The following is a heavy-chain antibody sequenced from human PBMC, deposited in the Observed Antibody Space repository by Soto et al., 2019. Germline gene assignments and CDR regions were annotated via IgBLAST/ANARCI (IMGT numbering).Heavy chain of an antibody. CDR2: IIPILGIA. V-gene: IGHV1-69*04. J-gene: IGHJ3*02. CDR3: AREAQILGAFDI. D-gene: IGHD3-16*01. Sequence: SVKVSFKASGGTFSSYTISWVRQAPGQGLEWMGRIIPILGIANYAQKFQGRVTITADKSTSTAYMELSSLRSEDTAVYYCAREAQILGAFDIWGQGTMVTVSS. CDR1: GGTFSSYT.